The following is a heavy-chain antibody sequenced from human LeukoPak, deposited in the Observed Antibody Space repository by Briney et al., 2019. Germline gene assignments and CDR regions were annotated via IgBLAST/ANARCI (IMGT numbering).Heavy chain of an antibody. Sequence: SETLSLTCAVYGGSFSGYYWSWIRQPPGKGLEWIGEINHSGSTNYNPPLKSRVTISVDTSKNQFSLKLSSVTAADTAVYYCASLTYYYDSSGYYDGYYFDYWGQGTLVTVSS. CDR3: ASLTYYYDSSGYYDGYYFDY. CDR2: INHSGST. CDR1: GGSFSGYY. V-gene: IGHV4-34*01. J-gene: IGHJ4*02. D-gene: IGHD3-22*01.